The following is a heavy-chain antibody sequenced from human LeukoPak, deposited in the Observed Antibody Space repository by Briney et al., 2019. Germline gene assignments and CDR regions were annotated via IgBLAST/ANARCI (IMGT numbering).Heavy chain of an antibody. CDR3: ANVRRTFDY. CDR1: GFTFSSYA. CDR2: ISCDGSNK. V-gene: IGHV3-30*04. J-gene: IGHJ4*02. Sequence: GGSLRLSCAASGFTFSSYAMHWVRQAPGKGLEWVAVISCDGSNKYYADSVKGRFTISRDNSKNTLYLQMNSLRAEDTAVYYCANVRRTFDYWGQGTLVTVSS. D-gene: IGHD1-1*01.